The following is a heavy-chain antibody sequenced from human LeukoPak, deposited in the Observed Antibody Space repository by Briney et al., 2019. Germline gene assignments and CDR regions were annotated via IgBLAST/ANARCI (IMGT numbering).Heavy chain of an antibody. D-gene: IGHD3-10*01. CDR1: WFTVSSNY. V-gene: IGHV3-53*01. J-gene: IGHJ4*02. CDR3: ARDPHRSKGGLGELWN. Sequence: GGSPRLSCAASWFTVSSNYMSWGRQAPGEGLEWGSVIYSGGSTYYADSVKGRFTISRDNSKNTLYLQMNSLRAEDTAVYYCARDPHRSKGGLGELWNWGQGTLVTVSS. CDR2: IYSGGST.